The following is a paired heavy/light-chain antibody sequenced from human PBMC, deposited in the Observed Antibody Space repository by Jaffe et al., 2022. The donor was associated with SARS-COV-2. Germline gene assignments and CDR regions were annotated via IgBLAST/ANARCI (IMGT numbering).Light chain of an antibody. CDR3: SSYRYRSTYV. CDR2: EVT. Sequence: QSALTQPPSVSGSPGQSVTISCTGTSSDVGGYNRVSWYQQPPGTAPKLMIYEVTNRPSGVPDRFSGSKSGNTASLTISGLQAEDEAVYYCSSYRYRSTYVFGPGTMVTVL. V-gene: IGLV2-18*02. J-gene: IGLJ1*01. CDR1: SSDVGGYNR.
Heavy chain of an antibody. Sequence: EPQLVESGGGLVQPGGSLRLSCAASGFTFSNAWMRWVRQAPGKGLEWVANIKGDGSEINYLDSVEGRFTISRDNTENSLYLQMNSLRVDDTAVYYCAKEGPYSADHWGQGTLVTVSS. CDR1: GFTFSNAW. J-gene: IGHJ4*02. D-gene: IGHD1-26*01. CDR2: IKGDGSEI. CDR3: AKEGPYSADH. V-gene: IGHV3-7*03.